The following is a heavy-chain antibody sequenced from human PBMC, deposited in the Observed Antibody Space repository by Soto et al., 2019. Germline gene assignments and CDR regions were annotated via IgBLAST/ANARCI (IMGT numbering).Heavy chain of an antibody. Sequence: GGSLRLSCAASGFTFSSYAMHWVRQAPGKGLEWVAVISYDGSNKYYADPVKGRFTISRDNSKNTLYLQMNSLRAEDTAVYYCAGGGYCISTSCYLNWFDPWGQGTLVTVS. CDR2: ISYDGSNK. CDR1: GFTFSSYA. D-gene: IGHD2-2*01. CDR3: AGGGYCISTSCYLNWFDP. J-gene: IGHJ5*02. V-gene: IGHV3-30-3*01.